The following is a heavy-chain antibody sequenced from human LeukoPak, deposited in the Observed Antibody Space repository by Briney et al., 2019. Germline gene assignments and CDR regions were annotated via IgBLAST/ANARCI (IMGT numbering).Heavy chain of an antibody. CDR3: ARGEEATISEVLGD. J-gene: IGHJ4*02. V-gene: IGHV3-21*01. D-gene: IGHD5-24*01. Sequence: PGGSLRPSCAASGFSFSSYDMNWVRQAPGKGLEWVSSITGSSSYTHYADSVKGRFTISRDNAKNSLYLQMNSLRAEDTAVYYCARGEEATISEVLGDWGQGTLVTVSS. CDR2: ITGSSSYT. CDR1: GFSFSSYD.